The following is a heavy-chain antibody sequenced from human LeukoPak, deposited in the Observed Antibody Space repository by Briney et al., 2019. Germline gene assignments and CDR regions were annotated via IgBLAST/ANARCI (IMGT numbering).Heavy chain of an antibody. CDR2: INQDASVS. V-gene: IGHV3-7*01. Sequence: PGGSLRLSCAASGFTFSDYWMSWVRQAPGQGLEWVVNINQDASVSHYIDSVKGRFTISRDNAKNSLFLQMNRLRAEDTALYYCARKVGDYWGQGTLVTVSS. CDR3: ARKVGDY. J-gene: IGHJ4*02. CDR1: GFTFSDYW. D-gene: IGHD3-16*01.